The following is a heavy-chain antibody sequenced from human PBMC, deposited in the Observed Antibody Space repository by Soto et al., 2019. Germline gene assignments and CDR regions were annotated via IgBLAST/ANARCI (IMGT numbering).Heavy chain of an antibody. D-gene: IGHD2-15*01. CDR2: ISSSSSTI. Sequence: PGGSLRLSCAASGFTFSSYSMNWVGQAPGKGLEWVSYISSSSSTIYYADSVKGRFTISRDNAKNSLYLQMNSLRAEDTAVYYCAHTTPSDCSGGSCYGEPLPAYWGQGTLVTVSS. J-gene: IGHJ4*02. V-gene: IGHV3-48*01. CDR1: GFTFSSYS. CDR3: AHTTPSDCSGGSCYGEPLPAY.